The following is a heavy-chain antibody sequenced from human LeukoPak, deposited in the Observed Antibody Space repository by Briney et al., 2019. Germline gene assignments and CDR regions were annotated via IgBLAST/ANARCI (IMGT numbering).Heavy chain of an antibody. CDR1: GATFSSYW. Sequence: GGSLRLSCAVSGATFSSYWMHWVRQAPGQGLVWVSRVNTDGSRTDFADSVKGRFTMSRNNAKNTAYLQLSSLRAENTAVYYCAKDRTYNYRNWFDPWGQGTLVTVSS. J-gene: IGHJ5*02. CDR3: AKDRTYNYRNWFDP. CDR2: VNTDGSRT. V-gene: IGHV3-74*01. D-gene: IGHD5-24*01.